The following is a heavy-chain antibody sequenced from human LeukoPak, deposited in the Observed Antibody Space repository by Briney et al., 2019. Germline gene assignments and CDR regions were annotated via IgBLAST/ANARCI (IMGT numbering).Heavy chain of an antibody. J-gene: IGHJ2*01. CDR2: ISGNGGNT. V-gene: IGHV3-23*01. Sequence: GGSLRLSCAASGFTFSSYAMSWVRQAPGKGLEWVSTISGNGGNTYYADSVKGRFTISRDNSKNTLYLQMNSLRAEDTAVYYCAKVLVPAAIPYDLWGRGTLVTVSS. CDR3: AKVLVPAAIPYDL. D-gene: IGHD2-2*02. CDR1: GFTFSSYA.